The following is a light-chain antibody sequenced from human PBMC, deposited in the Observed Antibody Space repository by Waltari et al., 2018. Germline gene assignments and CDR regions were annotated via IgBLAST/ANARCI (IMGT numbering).Light chain of an antibody. V-gene: IGKV2-30*01. CDR3: LQGTHWPPT. CDR2: NVS. CDR1: QSLVKTDGNTY. Sequence: DVVMTQSPLSLPVTPGQPASISCRSSQSLVKTDGNTYLIWFHQRPGQSPMRLIYNVSNRDSGVPDRFSGSGSGTDFTLRITRVEAEDVGVYYCLQGTHWPPTFGQGTKVEIK. J-gene: IGKJ1*01.